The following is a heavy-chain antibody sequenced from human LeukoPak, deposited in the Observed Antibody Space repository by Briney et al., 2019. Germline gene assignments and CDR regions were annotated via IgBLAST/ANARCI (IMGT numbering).Heavy chain of an antibody. CDR1: GFTFSSYG. CDR3: ARETGYSSSWYDPYFDY. Sequence: PGGSLRLSCAASGFTFSSYGMHWVRQAPGKGLEWVAVIWYDGSNKYYADSVKGRFTTSRDNSKNTLYLQMNSLRAEDTAVYYCARETGYSSSWYDPYFDYWGQGTLVTVSS. J-gene: IGHJ4*02. V-gene: IGHV3-33*01. D-gene: IGHD6-13*01. CDR2: IWYDGSNK.